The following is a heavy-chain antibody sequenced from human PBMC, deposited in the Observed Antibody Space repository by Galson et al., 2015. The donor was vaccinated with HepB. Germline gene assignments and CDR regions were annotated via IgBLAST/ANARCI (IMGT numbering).Heavy chain of an antibody. CDR3: ARDWSGRFCVDY. Sequence: SLRLSCAVSGFTFSSHNMHWVRQAPGKGLEWVAVISGDENNKNYADSVKGRLTISRDNSKNTLYLQMNSLRAEDTAVYYCARDWSGRFCVDYWGQGTLVTVSS. CDR1: GFTFSSHN. J-gene: IGHJ4*02. V-gene: IGHV3-30-3*01. D-gene: IGHD3-3*01. CDR2: ISGDENNK.